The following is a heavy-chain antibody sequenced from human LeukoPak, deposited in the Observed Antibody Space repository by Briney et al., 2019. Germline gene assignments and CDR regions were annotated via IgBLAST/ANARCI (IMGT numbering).Heavy chain of an antibody. J-gene: IGHJ4*02. CDR3: ARGRVGYGYQLDY. V-gene: IGHV4-39*07. CDR1: GGSISSSSYY. Sequence: SETLSLTCTVSGGSISSSSYYWGWIRQPPGKGLEWIGSIYYSGSTYYNPSLKSRVTISVDTSKNQFSLKLSSVTAADTAVYYCARGRVGYGYQLDYWGQGTLVTVSS. D-gene: IGHD5-18*01. CDR2: IYYSGST.